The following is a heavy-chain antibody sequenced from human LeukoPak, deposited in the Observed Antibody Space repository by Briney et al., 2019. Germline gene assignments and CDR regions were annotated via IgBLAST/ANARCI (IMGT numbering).Heavy chain of an antibody. CDR3: ARDTRIEWLRFLDY. V-gene: IGHV4-31*03. CDR2: IYHSGNT. Sequence: SETLSLTCTVSGDSISNGGSISNGGHYWSWIRQFPGKGLEWIGYIYHSGNTYYNPSLESRVTISVDTSENRFSLRLNSVTAADTAIYYCARDTRIEWLRFLDYWGQGILVTVSS. D-gene: IGHD5-12*01. J-gene: IGHJ4*02. CDR1: GDSISNGGSISNGGHY.